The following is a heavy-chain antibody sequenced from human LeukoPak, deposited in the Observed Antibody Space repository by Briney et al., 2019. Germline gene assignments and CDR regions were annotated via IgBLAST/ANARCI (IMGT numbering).Heavy chain of an antibody. CDR3: ARGRSSWYSDY. CDR2: INPSGGTT. Sequence: ASVKVSCKASGYIFTSYYMHWVRQAPGQGLQWMGIINPSGGTTNYAQKFQGRVTMTRDTSTSTVYMELSGLRSEDTAVYYCARGRSSWYSDYWGQGTLVTVSS. D-gene: IGHD6-13*01. V-gene: IGHV1-46*01. J-gene: IGHJ4*02. CDR1: GYIFTSYY.